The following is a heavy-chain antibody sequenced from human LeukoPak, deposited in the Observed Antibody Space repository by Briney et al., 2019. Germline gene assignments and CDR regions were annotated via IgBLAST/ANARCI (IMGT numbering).Heavy chain of an antibody. D-gene: IGHD3-22*01. CDR2: FSGSGGST. J-gene: IGHJ4*02. CDR1: GFTFSSYA. V-gene: IGHV3-23*01. CDR3: AKDPPLSYDSSGYYVN. Sequence: GGSLRLSFAASGFTFSSYAMSWVRQAPGKGLEWVSPFSGSGGSTYYADSVKGRFTISRDNSKNTLYLQMNSLRAEDTAVYYCAKDPPLSYDSSGYYVNWGQGTLVTVSS.